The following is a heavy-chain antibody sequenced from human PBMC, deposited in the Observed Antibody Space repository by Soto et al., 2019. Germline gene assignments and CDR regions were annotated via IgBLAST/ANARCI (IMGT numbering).Heavy chain of an antibody. CDR1: GGSISSGGYS. CDR2: IYHSGST. J-gene: IGHJ5*02. Sequence: PSETLSLTCAVSGGSISSGGYSWSWIRQPPGKGLEWIGYIYHSGSTYYNPSLKSRVTISVDRSKNQFSLKLSSVTAADTAVYYCALMVRGVIDWFDPWGQGTLVTVSS. CDR3: ALMVRGVIDWFDP. D-gene: IGHD3-10*01. V-gene: IGHV4-30-2*01.